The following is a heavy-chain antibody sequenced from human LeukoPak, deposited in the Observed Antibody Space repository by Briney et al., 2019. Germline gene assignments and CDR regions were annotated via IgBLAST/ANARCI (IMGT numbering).Heavy chain of an antibody. D-gene: IGHD4-17*01. J-gene: IGHJ5*02. Sequence: QPGGSLRLSCAASGFTFSSYWMHWVRQAPGKGLVWVSRINSDGSSTSYADSVKGRFTISRDNAKNTLYLQMNSLRAEDTAVYYCAILHDYGVKSWFDPWGQGTLVTVSS. V-gene: IGHV3-74*01. CDR3: AILHDYGVKSWFDP. CDR1: GFTFSSYW. CDR2: INSDGSST.